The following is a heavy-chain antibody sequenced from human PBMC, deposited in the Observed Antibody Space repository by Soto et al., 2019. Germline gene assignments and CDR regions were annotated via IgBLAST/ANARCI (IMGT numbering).Heavy chain of an antibody. Sequence: LSLTCTVSGGSISSYYWSWIRQPPGKGLEWIGYISYSGSTNYNPSLKSRVTISVDTSRNQLSLKLSSVTAADTAVYYCARVGRYYDSSGYSVDFWGQGTLVTVSS. CDR2: ISYSGST. CDR1: GGSISSYY. D-gene: IGHD3-22*01. V-gene: IGHV4-59*01. J-gene: IGHJ4*02. CDR3: ARVGRYYDSSGYSVDF.